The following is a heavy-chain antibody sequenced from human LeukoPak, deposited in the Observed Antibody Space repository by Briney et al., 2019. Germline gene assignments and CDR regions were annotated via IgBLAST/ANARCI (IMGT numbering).Heavy chain of an antibody. D-gene: IGHD3-9*01. CDR3: ARRYYDILAGYYFLDY. CDR1: GYTFTGYY. Sequence: GASVKVSCKASGYTFTGYYLHWVRQAAGQGLEWMGWINPNSGVTTYAQKFQGRVTMTRDTSVSTVYMDLSRLTSDDTAVYYCARRYYDILAGYYFLDYWGQGTLVTVSS. CDR2: INPNSGVT. J-gene: IGHJ4*02. V-gene: IGHV1-2*02.